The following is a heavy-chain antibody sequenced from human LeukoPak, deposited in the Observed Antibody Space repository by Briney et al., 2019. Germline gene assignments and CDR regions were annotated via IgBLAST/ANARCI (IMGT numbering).Heavy chain of an antibody. J-gene: IGHJ4*02. CDR1: GYTFTGYY. CDR2: INPNSGGT. Sequence: ASVTVSCKASGYTFTGYYMHWVRQAPGPGLEWMGWINPNSGGTNYAQKFQGRVTITRDTSISTAYMELSRLRSDDTAVYYCATPQRGYSGYGYWGQGTLVTVSS. CDR3: ATPQRGYSGYGY. D-gene: IGHD5-12*01. V-gene: IGHV1-2*02.